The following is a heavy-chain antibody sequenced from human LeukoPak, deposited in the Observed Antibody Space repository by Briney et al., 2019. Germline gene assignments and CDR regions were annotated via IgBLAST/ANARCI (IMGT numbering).Heavy chain of an antibody. CDR1: GGSISGDY. Sequence: SETLSLTCTVSGGSISGDYWSWIRQSPGKGLEWIAYIHSGGRTSYNPSLKGRVTISVETSKNEFSLKVTSVNAADTAVYYCARDRPGGSSLDYWGQGILVTVSS. D-gene: IGHD6-13*01. J-gene: IGHJ4*02. CDR3: ARDRPGGSSLDY. CDR2: IHSGGRT. V-gene: IGHV4-59*01.